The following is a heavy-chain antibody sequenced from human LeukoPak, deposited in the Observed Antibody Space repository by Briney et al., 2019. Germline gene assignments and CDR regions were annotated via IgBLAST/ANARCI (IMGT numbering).Heavy chain of an antibody. J-gene: IGHJ4*02. CDR1: GFTFNASG. V-gene: IGHV3-48*01. Sequence: PGGSLRLSCAASGFTFNASGMNWVRQAPGKGLEWVSYIGTTSGAIYYADSVKGRFTISRDSAKNSLYLQVNSLRAEDTAVYYCARFRTWGDKAFDYWGQGTLVTVSS. CDR3: ARFRTWGDKAFDY. CDR2: IGTTSGAI. D-gene: IGHD2-21*02.